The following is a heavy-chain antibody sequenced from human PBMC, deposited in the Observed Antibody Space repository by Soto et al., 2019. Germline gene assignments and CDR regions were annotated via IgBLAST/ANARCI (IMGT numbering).Heavy chain of an antibody. CDR2: ISACNGNT. Sequence: GASVKVSCKASGYTFTSYGISWVRQAPGQGLEWMGWISACNGNTNYAQKFQGRVTMTTDTSASTAYMELSSLRSEDTAVYYCARDLQRGVIVVVSWFDPWGQGTLVTVSS. V-gene: IGHV1-18*01. CDR1: GYTFTSYG. D-gene: IGHD2-2*01. J-gene: IGHJ5*02. CDR3: ARDLQRGVIVVVSWFDP.